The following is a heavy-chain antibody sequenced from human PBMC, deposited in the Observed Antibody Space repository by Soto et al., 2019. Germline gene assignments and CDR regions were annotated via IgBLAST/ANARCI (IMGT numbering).Heavy chain of an antibody. CDR1: GGSISSSNW. D-gene: IGHD3-10*01. Sequence: SETLSLTCAVSGGSISSSNWWSWVRQPPGKGLEWIGEIYHSGSTYYNPSLKSRVTISVDRSKNQFSLKLSSVTAADTAVYYCASPGAPTIYGSGSSQAGHYGMDVWGQGTTVTVSS. J-gene: IGHJ6*02. CDR2: IYHSGST. CDR3: ASPGAPTIYGSGSSQAGHYGMDV. V-gene: IGHV4-4*02.